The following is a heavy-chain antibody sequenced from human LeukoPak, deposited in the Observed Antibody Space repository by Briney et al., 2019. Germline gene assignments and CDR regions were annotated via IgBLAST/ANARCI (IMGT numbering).Heavy chain of an antibody. CDR1: GFTFDDYA. J-gene: IGHJ5*02. CDR3: ANAPGRGVTTRGGVWFDP. V-gene: IGHV3-9*01. Sequence: PGGSLRLSSAASGFTFDDYAMHWVRQAPGKGLEWVSGISWNSGSIGYADSVKGRFTISRDNAKNSLYLQMNSLRAEDTALYYCANAPGRGVTTRGGVWFDPWGQGTLVTVSS. D-gene: IGHD4-17*01. CDR2: ISWNSGSI.